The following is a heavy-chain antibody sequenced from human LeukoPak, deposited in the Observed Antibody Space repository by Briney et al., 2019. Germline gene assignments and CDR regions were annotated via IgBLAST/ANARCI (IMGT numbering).Heavy chain of an antibody. CDR2: ISGSGGST. Sequence: GGSLRLSCAASGFMFSSYAMRWVRQAPGKGLECVSAISGSGGSTYYAGSVKGRFAISRDNSRNTFYLQMNRLRAEDTAVYYCAKVYRDHGDYFAFNVWGQGSMVTVSS. V-gene: IGHV3-23*01. CDR3: AKVYRDHGDYFAFNV. CDR1: GFMFSSYA. J-gene: IGHJ3*01. D-gene: IGHD4-17*01.